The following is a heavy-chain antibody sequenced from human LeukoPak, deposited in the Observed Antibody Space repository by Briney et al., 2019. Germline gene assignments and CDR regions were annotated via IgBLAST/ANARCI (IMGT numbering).Heavy chain of an antibody. CDR3: ARDLGPYYYGSGSYFDY. V-gene: IGHV4-59*01. D-gene: IGHD3-10*01. CDR1: GGSISSYY. CDR2: IYYSGST. J-gene: IGHJ4*02. Sequence: SETLSLTCTVSGGSISSYYWSWIRQPPGKGLEWIGYIYYSGSTNYNPSPKSRVTISVDTSKNQFSLKLSSVTAADTAVYYCARDLGPYYYGSGSYFDYWGQGTLVTVSS.